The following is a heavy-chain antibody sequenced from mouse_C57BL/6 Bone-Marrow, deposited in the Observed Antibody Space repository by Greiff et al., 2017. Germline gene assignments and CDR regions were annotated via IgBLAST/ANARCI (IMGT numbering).Heavy chain of an antibody. CDR2: IDPETGGT. V-gene: IGHV1-15*01. CDR3: KRRGSGYVGCDAMDY. J-gene: IGHJ4*01. D-gene: IGHD3-2*02. CDR1: GYTFTDYE. Sequence: QVQLQQSGAELVRPGASVTLSCKASGYTFTDYEMHWVKQTPVHGLEWIGAIDPETGGTAYNQKFKGKAILTADKSSSTAYMELRSLTSEDSAVYYGKRRGSGYVGCDAMDYWGQGTSVTVSS.